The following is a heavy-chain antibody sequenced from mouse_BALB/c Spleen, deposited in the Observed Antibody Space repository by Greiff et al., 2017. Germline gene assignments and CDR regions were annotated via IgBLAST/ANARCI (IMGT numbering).Heavy chain of an antibody. CDR2: IDPSDSYT. Sequence: QVQLQQPGAELVKPGASVKMSCKASGYTFTSYWMHWVKQRPGQGLEWIGTIDPSDSYTSYNQKFKGKATLTVDTSSSTAYMQLSSLTSEDSAVYYCTRRYDGYSYAMDYWGQGTSVTVSS. J-gene: IGHJ4*01. CDR1: GYTFTSYW. V-gene: IGHV1S127*01. CDR3: TRRYDGYSYAMDY. D-gene: IGHD2-3*01.